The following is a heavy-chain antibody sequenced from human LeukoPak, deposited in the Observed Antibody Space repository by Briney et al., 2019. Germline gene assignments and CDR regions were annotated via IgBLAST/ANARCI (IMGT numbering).Heavy chain of an antibody. V-gene: IGHV3-48*01. CDR1: GFTFSSYS. CDR2: ISSSSSTI. Sequence: QTGGSLRLSCAASGFTFSSYSMNWVRQAPGKGLEWVSYISSSSSTIYYADSVKGRFTISRDNAKNSLYLQMNSLRAEDTAVYYCARGWSPLGGDPPGFDYWGQGTLVTVSS. D-gene: IGHD2-15*01. CDR3: ARGWSPLGGDPPGFDY. J-gene: IGHJ4*02.